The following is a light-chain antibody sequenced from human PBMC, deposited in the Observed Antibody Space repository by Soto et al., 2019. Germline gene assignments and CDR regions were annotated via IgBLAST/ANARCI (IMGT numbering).Light chain of an antibody. CDR1: SSDVGGYNY. V-gene: IGLV2-14*01. CDR3: SSYTSRNTYV. Sequence: QSVLTQPASVSGSPGQSITISCTGTSSDVGGYNYVSWYQHHPGKAPKLMIYEVTNRPSGVSKRFSGSKSGNTASLTISGLQAEDEADYFCSSYTSRNTYVFGTGNKLTVL. J-gene: IGLJ1*01. CDR2: EVT.